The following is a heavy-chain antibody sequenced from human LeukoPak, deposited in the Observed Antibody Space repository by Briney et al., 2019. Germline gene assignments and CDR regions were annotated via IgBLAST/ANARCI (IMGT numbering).Heavy chain of an antibody. V-gene: IGHV1-24*01. J-gene: IGHJ4*02. CDR3: ATSWELRVSSPYFDY. CDR2: FDPEDGET. Sequence: EASVKVSCKVSGYTLTELSMHWVRQAPGKGLEWMGGFDPEDGETIYAQKFQGRVTMTEDTSTDTAYMELSSLRSEDTAVYYCATSWELRVSSPYFDYWGQGTLVTVSS. D-gene: IGHD1-26*01. CDR1: GYTLTELS.